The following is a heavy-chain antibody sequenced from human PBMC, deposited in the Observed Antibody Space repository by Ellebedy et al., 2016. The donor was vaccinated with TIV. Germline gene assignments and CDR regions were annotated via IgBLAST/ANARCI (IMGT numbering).Heavy chain of an antibody. Sequence: GESLKISCAASGFTFSSYSMNWVRQAPGKGLEWVSSISSSSSYIYYADSVKGRFTISRDNAKNSLYLQMNSLRAEDTAVYYCAPGPEFLGDWGQGTLVTVSS. CDR1: GFTFSSYS. J-gene: IGHJ4*02. V-gene: IGHV3-21*01. CDR2: ISSSSSYI. CDR3: APGPEFLGD. D-gene: IGHD3-3*01.